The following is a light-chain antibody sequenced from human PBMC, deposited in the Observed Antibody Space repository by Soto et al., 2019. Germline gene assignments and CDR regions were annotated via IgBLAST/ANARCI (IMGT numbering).Light chain of an antibody. Sequence: QSALTQPASVSGSPGQSITISCTGTSSDVGSYNLVSWYQQHPGKAPKLMIYDVSKRPSGVPDRFSGSKSGNTASLTISGLQAEDEADYYCCSYAGSYTNVFGTGTKLTVL. V-gene: IGLV2-11*01. CDR1: SSDVGSYNL. CDR2: DVS. CDR3: CSYAGSYTNV. J-gene: IGLJ1*01.